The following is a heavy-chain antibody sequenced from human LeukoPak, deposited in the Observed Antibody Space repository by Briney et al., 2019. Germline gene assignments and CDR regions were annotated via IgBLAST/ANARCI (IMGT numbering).Heavy chain of an antibody. CDR3: ARDLSGSTLYGMDV. CDR2: IIPILGIA. D-gene: IGHD1-26*01. J-gene: IGHJ6*02. V-gene: IGHV1-69*04. Sequence: SVKVSCKASGGTFSSYAISWARQAPGEGLGWMGRIIPILGIANYAQKFQGRVTITADKSTSTAYMELSSLRSEDTAVYYCARDLSGSTLYGMDVWGQGTTVTVSS. CDR1: GGTFSSYA.